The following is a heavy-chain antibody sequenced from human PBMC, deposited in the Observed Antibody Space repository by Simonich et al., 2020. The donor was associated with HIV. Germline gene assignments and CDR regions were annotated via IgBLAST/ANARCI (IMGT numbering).Heavy chain of an antibody. V-gene: IGHV3-30*07. D-gene: IGHD6-13*01. CDR3: ARGGIAAAGTGWHFDL. CDR2: ISYDGRNK. CDR1: GFTFSSYA. Sequence: QVQLVESGGGVVQPGRSLRLSCAASGFTFSSYAMHWVRQAPGKGLEWVAVISYDGRNKYYADSVKGRFTISRDNSKNTLYVQMNSLRAEDTAVYSCARGGIAAAGTGWHFDLWGRGTLVTVSS. J-gene: IGHJ2*01.